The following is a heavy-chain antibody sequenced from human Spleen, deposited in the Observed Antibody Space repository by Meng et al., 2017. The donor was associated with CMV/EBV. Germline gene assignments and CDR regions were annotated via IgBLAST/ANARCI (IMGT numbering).Heavy chain of an antibody. D-gene: IGHD6-6*01. CDR3: ASPSGRVRARPYNYYYYGMDV. J-gene: IGHJ6*02. V-gene: IGHV4-34*01. Sequence: SETLSLTCAVYGGSFSGYYWSWIRQPPGKGLEWIGEINHSGSTNYNPTLKSRVTISVDTSKNQFSLKLSSVTAADTAVYYCASPSGRVRARPYNYYYYGMDVWGRGTTVTVSS. CDR1: GGSFSGYY. CDR2: INHSGST.